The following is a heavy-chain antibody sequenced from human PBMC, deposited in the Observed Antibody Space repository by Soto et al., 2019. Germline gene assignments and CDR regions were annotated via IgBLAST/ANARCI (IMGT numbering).Heavy chain of an antibody. V-gene: IGHV4-59*08. CDR1: GGSISSYY. CDR3: ARHFEPTRANWFYP. CDR2: IYYSGST. D-gene: IGHD5-12*01. Sequence: SETLSLTCTVSGGSISSYYWSWIRQPPGKGLEWIGYIYYSGSTNYNPSLKSRVTISVDTSKNQFSLKLSSVTAADTAVYYCARHFEPTRANWFYPWGQGTLVTVSS. J-gene: IGHJ5*02.